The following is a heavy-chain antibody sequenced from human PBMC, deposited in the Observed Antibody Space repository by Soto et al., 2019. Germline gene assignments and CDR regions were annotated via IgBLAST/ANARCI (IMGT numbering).Heavy chain of an antibody. J-gene: IGHJ5*02. CDR3: AKDPTNYDFWSGYPNWFDP. D-gene: IGHD3-3*01. CDR1: GVTFISYG. V-gene: IGHV3-30*18. Sequence: GGFLRLSCAASGVTFISYGMHRVRQAPGKGLEWVAVISYDGSNKYYADSVKGRFTISRDSSKNTLYLQMNSLRAEDTAVYYCAKDPTNYDFWSGYPNWFDPWGQGTLVTVSS. CDR2: ISYDGSNK.